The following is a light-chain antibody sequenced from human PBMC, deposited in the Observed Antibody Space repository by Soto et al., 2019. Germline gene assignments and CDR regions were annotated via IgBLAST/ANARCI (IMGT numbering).Light chain of an antibody. CDR2: ATS. Sequence: QSVLTQPLSVSRAPGPRVTISCTGGSSKIGAAYDVHWYQPLPGPAPRLLLYATSDRPSGVPDRFSGSKSGTSASLAITGLHAEDEADYYCQSYDRSLSGPVFGGGTKVTVL. V-gene: IGLV1-40*01. CDR1: SSKIGAAYD. J-gene: IGLJ2*01. CDR3: QSYDRSLSGPV.